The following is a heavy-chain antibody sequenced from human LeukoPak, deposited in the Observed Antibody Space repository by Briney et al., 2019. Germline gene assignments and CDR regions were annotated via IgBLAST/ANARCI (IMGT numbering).Heavy chain of an antibody. D-gene: IGHD3-10*01. CDR3: ARVTGSITYIDF. Sequence: SQTLSLTCTVSGGSISSGGYYWSWIRQPPGKGLEWIGYIYYRGDTYYNPSLNSRVTISVDTSKNQFSLELSSVTAADTAVYYCARVTGSITYIDFWGQGTLVTVSS. CDR1: GGSISSGGYY. V-gene: IGHV4-31*03. J-gene: IGHJ4*02. CDR2: IYYRGDT.